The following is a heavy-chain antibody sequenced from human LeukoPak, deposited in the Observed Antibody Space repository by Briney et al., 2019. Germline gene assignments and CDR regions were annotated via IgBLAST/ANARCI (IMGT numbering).Heavy chain of an antibody. CDR3: ARGVGATSYFDY. Sequence: SETLSLTCTVSGGSISSYYWSWIQQPPGKGLEWIGYIYYSGSTNYNPSLKSRVTISVDTSKNQFSLKLSSVTAADTAVYYCARGVGATSYFDYWGQGTLVTVSS. CDR2: IYYSGST. V-gene: IGHV4-59*01. D-gene: IGHD1-26*01. CDR1: GGSISSYY. J-gene: IGHJ4*02.